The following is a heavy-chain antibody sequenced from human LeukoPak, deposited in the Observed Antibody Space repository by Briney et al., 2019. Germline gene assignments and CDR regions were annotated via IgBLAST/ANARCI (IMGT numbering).Heavy chain of an antibody. CDR2: ICSSSSGYT. CDR1: GFTFSDYY. CDR3: VAGNGRDS. D-gene: IGHD1-14*01. V-gene: IGHV3-11*06. J-gene: IGHJ5*01. Sequence: PGGSLRLSCAASGFTFSDYYMSWIRQAPGKGLEWVSYICSSSSGYTKYADSVQGRFTISRDNAKNSLYLQMNSLRAEDMAVYYCVAGNGRDSWGQGTLVTVSS.